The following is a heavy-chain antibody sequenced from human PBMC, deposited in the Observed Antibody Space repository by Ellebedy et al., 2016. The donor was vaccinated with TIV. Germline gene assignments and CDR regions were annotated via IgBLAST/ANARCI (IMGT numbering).Heavy chain of an antibody. D-gene: IGHD2-2*01. CDR2: IRTAGDT. CDR1: GFTFSSYE. V-gene: IGHV3-13*01. J-gene: IGHJ4*02. Sequence: GESLKISXAASGFTFSSYEMHWVRQATGKGLEWVSAIRTAGDTYYSVSVKGRFIISRENAKNYLYLQMNNLKAEDTAVYYCAREGLPPDIVVVAAARQYYFDYWGQGTMVTVSS. CDR3: AREGLPPDIVVVAAARQYYFDY.